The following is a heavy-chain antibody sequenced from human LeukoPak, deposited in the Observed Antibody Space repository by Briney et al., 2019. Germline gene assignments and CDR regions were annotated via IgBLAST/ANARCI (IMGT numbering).Heavy chain of an antibody. CDR2: INHSGST. CDR1: GGSFSGYY. CDR3: ARTGYSSGWHVWFDP. D-gene: IGHD6-19*01. Sequence: PSETLSLTCAVYGGSFSGYYWSWIRQPPGKGLEWIGEINHSGSTNYNPSLKSRVTISVDTSKNQFSLKLSSVTAADTAVYYCARTGYSSGWHVWFDPWGQGTLVTVSS. V-gene: IGHV4-34*01. J-gene: IGHJ5*02.